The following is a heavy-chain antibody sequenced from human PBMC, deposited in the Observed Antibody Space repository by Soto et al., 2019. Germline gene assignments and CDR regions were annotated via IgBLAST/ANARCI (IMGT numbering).Heavy chain of an antibody. Sequence: VQLVESGGGLVKPGGSLTLSCAASGFTLNNAWMNWVRQAPGKGLEWVGRIKSKTGGGTTDYAAPVRGRFTISRDDSKNTLYLQMNSLKTEDTGVYYCTTEPVILRFLEWDHNGMDVWGQGTTVTVSS. J-gene: IGHJ6*02. CDR1: GFTLNNAW. CDR2: IKSKTGGGTT. CDR3: TTEPVILRFLEWDHNGMDV. V-gene: IGHV3-15*07. D-gene: IGHD3-3*01.